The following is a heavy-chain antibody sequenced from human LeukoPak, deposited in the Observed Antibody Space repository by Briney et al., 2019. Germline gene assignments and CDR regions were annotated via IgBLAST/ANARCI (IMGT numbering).Heavy chain of an antibody. CDR1: GFTFSSNS. D-gene: IGHD1-26*01. CDR2: IRSSSSTI. J-gene: IGHJ4*02. Sequence: PGGSLRLSCAASGFTFSSNSMNWVRQAPGKGLEWLSYIRSSSSTIHYADSVKGRFTISRDNAKNSLYLQMSSLRDEDTAVYYCARDGVGAAVDYWGQGTLVAVSS. V-gene: IGHV3-48*02. CDR3: ARDGVGAAVDY.